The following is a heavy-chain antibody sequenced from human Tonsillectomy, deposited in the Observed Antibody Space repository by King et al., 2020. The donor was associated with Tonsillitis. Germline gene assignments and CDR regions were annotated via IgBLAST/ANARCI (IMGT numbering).Heavy chain of an antibody. J-gene: IGHJ4*02. CDR3: ARDFSLKSSSYLDY. CDR2: IYYSGST. D-gene: IGHD6-6*01. Sequence: VPLQESGPGLVKPSQTLSLTCTVSGGSISSANYYWSWIRQHPGKGLEWIGYIYYSGSTYYNPSLESRITISIDTSKNQFSLKLSSVTAADTAIYYCARDFSLKSSSYLDYWGQGTLVTVSS. V-gene: IGHV4-31*03. CDR1: GGSISSANYY.